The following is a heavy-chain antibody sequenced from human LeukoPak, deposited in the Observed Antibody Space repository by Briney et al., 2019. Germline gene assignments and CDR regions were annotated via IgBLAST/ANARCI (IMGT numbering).Heavy chain of an antibody. V-gene: IGHV3-49*04. D-gene: IGHD6-13*01. J-gene: IGHJ4*02. CDR2: IRSKAYGGTT. CDR3: TRVHGSSWYGDFDY. Sequence: GGSLRLSCTASGFTFGDYAMSWVRQAPGKGLEWVGFIRSKAYGGTTEYAASVKGSFTISRDDSKSIAYLQINSLKTEDTAVYYCTRVHGSSWYGDFDYWGQGTLVTVSS. CDR1: GFTFGDYA.